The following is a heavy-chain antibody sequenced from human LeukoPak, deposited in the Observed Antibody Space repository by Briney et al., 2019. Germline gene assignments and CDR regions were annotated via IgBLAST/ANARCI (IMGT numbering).Heavy chain of an antibody. J-gene: IGHJ4*02. V-gene: IGHV3-74*01. CDR1: GFTFSSYS. Sequence: PGGSLRLSCTASGFTFSSYSMHWVRQAPGKGQMWVSRISNDGSTTSYADSVKGRFTISRDNAKNTMYLQMNSLRAEDTAVYYCARDLGHAFDYWGQGTLVTVSS. D-gene: IGHD3/OR15-3a*01. CDR2: ISNDGSTT. CDR3: ARDLGHAFDY.